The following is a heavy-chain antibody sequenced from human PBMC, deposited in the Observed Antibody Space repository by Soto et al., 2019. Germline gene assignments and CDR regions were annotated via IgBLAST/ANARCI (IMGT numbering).Heavy chain of an antibody. Sequence: SETLSLTCTVSGGSISSGGYYWSWIRQHPGKGLEWIGYIYYSGSTYYNPSLKSRVTISVDTSKNQFSLKLSSVTAADTAVYYCARGGDIRIAARPSGWGYYMDVWGKGTTVTVSS. D-gene: IGHD6-6*01. V-gene: IGHV4-31*03. CDR1: GGSISSGGYY. CDR3: ARGGDIRIAARPSGWGYYMDV. J-gene: IGHJ6*03. CDR2: IYYSGST.